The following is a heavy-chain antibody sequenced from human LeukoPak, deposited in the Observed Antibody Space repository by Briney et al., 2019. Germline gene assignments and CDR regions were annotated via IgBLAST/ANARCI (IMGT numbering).Heavy chain of an antibody. V-gene: IGHV1-2*02. CDR3: ARMTGTSQFEY. D-gene: IGHD1-7*01. CDR2: INPNSGGT. CDR1: GYTFTGYY. J-gene: IGHJ4*02. Sequence: ASVKVSCKASGYTFTGYYIHWVRQAPGQGLEWMGWINPNSGGTKYAQNFQARVTMTRDTSINTVYVELSRLRSDDTAVYYCARMTGTSQFEYWGQGTLVTVSS.